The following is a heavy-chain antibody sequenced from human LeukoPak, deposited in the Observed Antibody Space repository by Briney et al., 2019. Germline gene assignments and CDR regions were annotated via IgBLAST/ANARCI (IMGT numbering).Heavy chain of an antibody. CDR2: IWYDGSNK. Sequence: AGSLRLSCAASGFTFSSYGMHWVRQAPGKGLEWVAVIWYDGSNKYYADSVKGRFTISRDNAKNTLYLQMNSLRAEDSAVYYCVSLDGVYYYHMDVWGQGTTVIVSS. D-gene: IGHD3/OR15-3a*01. CDR1: GFTFSSYG. CDR3: VSLDGVYYYHMDV. J-gene: IGHJ6*02. V-gene: IGHV3-33*03.